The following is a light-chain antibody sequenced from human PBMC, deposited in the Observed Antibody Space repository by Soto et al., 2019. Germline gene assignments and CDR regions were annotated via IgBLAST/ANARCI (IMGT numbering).Light chain of an antibody. CDR1: SSDVGSYNV. Sequence: QSALTQPASVSGSPGQSITISCTGTSSDVGSYNVVSWYQQHPGKAPKLMIYEGSKRPSGVSNRFSGSKSGNTASLTISGLQAEDEADYYCCSYARSSTYVFGTGTKVTVL. J-gene: IGLJ1*01. CDR2: EGS. V-gene: IGLV2-23*01. CDR3: CSYARSSTYV.